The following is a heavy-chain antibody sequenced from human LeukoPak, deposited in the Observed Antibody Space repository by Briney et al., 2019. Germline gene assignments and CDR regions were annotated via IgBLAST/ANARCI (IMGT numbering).Heavy chain of an antibody. J-gene: IGHJ4*02. CDR1: GYTFTSYG. CDR2: ISAYNGNT. Sequence: VASVKVSCKASGYTFTSYGISWVRQAPGQGLEWMGWISAYNGNTNYAQKLQGRVTMTTDTSTSTAYMELRSLRSDDTAVYYCARRPNPSKRYDFWSGYYLEFDYWGQGTLVTVSS. D-gene: IGHD3-3*01. CDR3: ARRPNPSKRYDFWSGYYLEFDY. V-gene: IGHV1-18*01.